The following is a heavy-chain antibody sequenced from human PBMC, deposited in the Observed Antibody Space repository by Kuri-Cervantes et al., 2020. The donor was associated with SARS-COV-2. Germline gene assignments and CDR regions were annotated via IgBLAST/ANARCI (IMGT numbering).Heavy chain of an antibody. J-gene: IGHJ6*03. CDR3: AREGSDIVVVPAAIRVYYYVDV. CDR2: IYYSGST. CDR1: GGSISSSSYY. V-gene: IGHV4-39*01. D-gene: IGHD2-2*01. Sequence: SETLSLTCTVSGGSISSSSYYWGWIRQPPGKGLEWIGSIYYSGSTYYNPSLKSRVTISVDTSKNQFSLKLSSVTAADTAVYYCAREGSDIVVVPAAIRVYYYVDVWGKGTTVTVSS.